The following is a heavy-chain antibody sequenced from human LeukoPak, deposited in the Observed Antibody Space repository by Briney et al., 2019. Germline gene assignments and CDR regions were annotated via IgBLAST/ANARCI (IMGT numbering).Heavy chain of an antibody. CDR1: GFTFSRHW. V-gene: IGHV3-7*01. D-gene: IGHD3-10*01. Sequence: GGSLRLSCAASGFTFSRHWMTWVRQAPGKGLEWVANIKEDGTKKNYVDSVKGRFTISRDNAKNTLYLQMNSLRAEDTALYYCARGPYYYGSGDWGQGTLVTVSS. CDR2: IKEDGTKK. CDR3: ARGPYYYGSGD. J-gene: IGHJ4*02.